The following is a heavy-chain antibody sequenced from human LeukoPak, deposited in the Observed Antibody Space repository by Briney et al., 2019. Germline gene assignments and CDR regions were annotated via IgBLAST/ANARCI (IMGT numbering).Heavy chain of an antibody. Sequence: ASVKVSCKASGYTFTSYDINWVRQATGQGLEWMGWMNPNSGNTGYAQKFQGRVTMTRNTSISTAYMELSSLRSEDTAVYYCARLPENTYYYDSSGYYYRYWGQGTLVTVSS. CDR1: GYTFTSYD. CDR2: MNPNSGNT. CDR3: ARLPENTYYYDSSGYYYRY. D-gene: IGHD3-22*01. J-gene: IGHJ4*02. V-gene: IGHV1-8*01.